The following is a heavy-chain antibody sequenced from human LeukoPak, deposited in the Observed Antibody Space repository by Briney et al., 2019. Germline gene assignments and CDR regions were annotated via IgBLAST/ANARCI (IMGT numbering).Heavy chain of an antibody. CDR1: GFTFSSYG. Sequence: GRFLRLSCAASGFTFSSYGMHWVRQAPGKGLEGVAVISYDGSNKYYADSVEGRFTISRDNSKNTLYLQMNSLRAEDTAVYYCAKDTDYYGSGSYDYWGQGTLVTVSS. CDR3: AKDTDYYGSGSYDY. D-gene: IGHD3-10*01. V-gene: IGHV3-30*18. CDR2: ISYDGSNK. J-gene: IGHJ4*02.